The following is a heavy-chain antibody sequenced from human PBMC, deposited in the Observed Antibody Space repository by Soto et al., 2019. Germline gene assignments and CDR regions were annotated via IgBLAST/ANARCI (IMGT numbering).Heavy chain of an antibody. CDR2: ISPYTGNT. Sequence: GASVKVSCKASGYSFTRYGIAWVRQAPGQGLEWMGWISPYTGNTHSATQVQGRLTMTTDTSTSTAYMDLGSLTSDDTAVYYCVMVDNYVTPTPQDVWGQGTTVTVSS. D-gene: IGHD3-16*01. CDR1: GYSFTRYG. J-gene: IGHJ6*02. V-gene: IGHV1-18*01. CDR3: VMVDNYVTPTPQDV.